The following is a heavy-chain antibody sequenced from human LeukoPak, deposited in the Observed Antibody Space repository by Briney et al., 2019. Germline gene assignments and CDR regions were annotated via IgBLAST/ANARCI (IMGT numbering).Heavy chain of an antibody. V-gene: IGHV3-48*03. CDR2: ISSSGSTI. J-gene: IGHJ3*02. D-gene: IGHD5-24*01. CDR1: GFTFSSYE. CDR3: ARARRRDGAFDI. Sequence: GGSLRLSCAASGFTFSSYEMNWVRQAPGKGLEWVSYISSSGSTIYYADSVKGRFTISRDNAKNSLYLQMNSLRAEDTAVYYCARARRRDGAFDIWGQGTMVTVS.